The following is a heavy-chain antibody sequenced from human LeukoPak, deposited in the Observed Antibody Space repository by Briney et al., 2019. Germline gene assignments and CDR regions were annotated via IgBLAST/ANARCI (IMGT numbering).Heavy chain of an antibody. D-gene: IGHD5-12*01. V-gene: IGHV4-39*07. CDR3: ARLWLRRNTFDY. CDR1: GGSISSSSYY. CDR2: IYYSGST. Sequence: PSETLSLTCTVSGGSISSSSYYWGWIRQPPGKGLEWIGSIYYSGSTYYNPSLKSRVTISVDTSKNQFSLKMSSVTAADTAVYYCARLWLRRNTFDYWGQGTLVTVSS. J-gene: IGHJ4*02.